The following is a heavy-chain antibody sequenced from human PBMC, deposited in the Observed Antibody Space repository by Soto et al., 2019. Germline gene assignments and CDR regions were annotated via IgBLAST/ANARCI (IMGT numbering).Heavy chain of an antibody. J-gene: IGHJ4*02. D-gene: IGHD3-22*01. V-gene: IGHV3-74*03. CDR3: VRGVGAASDGSGYRGRH. CDR1: GFTFSSYW. Sequence: EVQLVESGGGLVQPGGSLTLSCAASGFTFSSYWMHWVRQAPGKGLVWVSRIKSDGSGTMYADSVKGRFTISRDNVRNXXDLQMHRLRVEDTAVYFGVRGVGAASDGSGYRGRHWGQGTRVTVS. CDR2: IKSDGSGT.